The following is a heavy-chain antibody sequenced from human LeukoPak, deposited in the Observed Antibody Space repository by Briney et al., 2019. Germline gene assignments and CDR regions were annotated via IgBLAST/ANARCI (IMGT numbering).Heavy chain of an antibody. D-gene: IGHD6-19*01. CDR3: AKEYSSGYYFDY. Sequence: PGGSLRLSCAASRFTFSSYAMSWVRQAPGKGLEWVSAISGSGGSTYYADSVKGRFTISRDNSKNTLYLQMNSLRAEDTAVYHCAKEYSSGYYFDYWGQGTLVTVSS. CDR1: RFTFSSYA. CDR2: ISGSGGST. J-gene: IGHJ4*02. V-gene: IGHV3-23*01.